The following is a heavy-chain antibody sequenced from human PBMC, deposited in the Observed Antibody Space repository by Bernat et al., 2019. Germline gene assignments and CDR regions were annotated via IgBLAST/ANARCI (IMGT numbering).Heavy chain of an antibody. CDR3: ASISMVQGSYYYYYMDV. D-gene: IGHD3-10*01. CDR1: GFTVSSNY. Sequence: EVQLVETGGGLIQPGGSLRLSCAASGFTVSSNYMSWVRQAPGKGLGWVSVIYSGGSTYYADSVKGRFTISRDNSKNTLYLQMTSLRAEDTAVYYCASISMVQGSYYYYYMDVWGKGTTVTVSS. V-gene: IGHV3-53*02. J-gene: IGHJ6*03. CDR2: IYSGGST.